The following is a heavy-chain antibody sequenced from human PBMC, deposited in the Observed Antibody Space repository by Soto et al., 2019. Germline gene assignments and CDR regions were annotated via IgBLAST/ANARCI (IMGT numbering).Heavy chain of an antibody. D-gene: IGHD6-6*01. Sequence: SETLSLTCTASGNSISSGDYYSSWIRQPPGKGQERIGYIYYSESTYYIPSLLSRVTISVEMSKNQFSLKLSSVTAADTAVYYCALVRRYYGMDVWGQGTTVT. V-gene: IGHV4-30-4*01. CDR2: IYYSEST. J-gene: IGHJ6*02. CDR3: ALVRRYYGMDV. CDR1: GNSISSGDYY.